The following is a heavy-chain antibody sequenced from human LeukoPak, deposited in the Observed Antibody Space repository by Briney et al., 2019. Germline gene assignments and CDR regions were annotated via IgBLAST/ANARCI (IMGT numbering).Heavy chain of an antibody. V-gene: IGHV3-21*01. J-gene: IGHJ4*02. Sequence: GGSLRLSCAASGFTFSSYSMNWVRQAPGKGLEWVSSISSSSSYIYYADSVKGRFTISRDNAKNSLYLQMNSLRAEDTAVYYCASEQGLLQPGDYWGQGTLVTVSS. CDR2: ISSSSSYI. CDR1: GFTFSSYS. D-gene: IGHD2-15*01. CDR3: ASEQGLLQPGDY.